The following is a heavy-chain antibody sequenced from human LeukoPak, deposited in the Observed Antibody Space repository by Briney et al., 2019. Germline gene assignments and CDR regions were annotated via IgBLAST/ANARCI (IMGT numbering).Heavy chain of an antibody. CDR2: IYPADSDA. CDR3: ARHTGAAAGAYAFDI. Sequence: GESLNISCKGSGYTFISYWIGWVRQMPGKGLEWMGIIYPADSDAKYSPSFQGQVSISVDKSISTAYLQWSSLKASDTAMYYCARHTGAAAGAYAFDIWGQGTMVTVSS. D-gene: IGHD6-13*01. J-gene: IGHJ3*02. V-gene: IGHV5-51*01. CDR1: GYTFISYW.